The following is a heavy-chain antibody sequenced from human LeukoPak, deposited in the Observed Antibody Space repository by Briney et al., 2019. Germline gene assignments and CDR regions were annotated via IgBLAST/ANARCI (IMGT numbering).Heavy chain of an antibody. D-gene: IGHD3-10*01. V-gene: IGHV3-48*01. CDR1: GFTFSSYW. Sequence: PGGSLRLSCAASGFTFSSYWMTWIRQAPGKGLEWVAYINRNSSNIYYADSVKGRFTISRDNAKNSLYLQMNSLRAEDTAVYYCARGPVITKVRGVLVYWGQGTLVTVSS. CDR2: INRNSSNI. J-gene: IGHJ4*02. CDR3: ARGPVITKVRGVLVY.